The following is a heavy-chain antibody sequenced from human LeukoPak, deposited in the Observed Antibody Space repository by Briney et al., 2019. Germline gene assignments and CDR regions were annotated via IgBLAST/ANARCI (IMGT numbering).Heavy chain of an antibody. CDR2: ISVSGGST. Sequence: GGSLRLSCAASVFTFSSYAMSWVRQAPGKGLEWVSAISVSGGSTYYADSVKGRFTISRDNSKNTPYLQMNSLRADDTAVYYCAKDPSTVTTSDLGDYWGQGTLVTVSS. D-gene: IGHD4-17*01. CDR1: VFTFSSYA. CDR3: AKDPSTVTTSDLGDY. J-gene: IGHJ4*02. V-gene: IGHV3-23*01.